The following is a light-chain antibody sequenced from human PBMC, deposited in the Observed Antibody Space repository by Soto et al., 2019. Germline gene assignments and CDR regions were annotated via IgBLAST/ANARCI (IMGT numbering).Light chain of an antibody. CDR3: QQRSNWPPT. CDR1: QSVSSY. CDR2: DAS. V-gene: IGKV3-11*01. J-gene: IGKJ4*01. Sequence: EIVLTQSPATPSLSPGERATLSCRASQSVSSYLAWYQQKPGQAPRLLIYDASNRATGIPARFSGSGSVTDFTLTISSLEREDFAVYYCQQRSNWPPTFGGGTKVEIK.